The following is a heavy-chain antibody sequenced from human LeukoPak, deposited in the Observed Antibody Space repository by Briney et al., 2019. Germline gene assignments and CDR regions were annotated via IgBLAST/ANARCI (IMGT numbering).Heavy chain of an antibody. V-gene: IGHV3-30*01. CDR2: ISYDGSNK. Sequence: GGSLRLSCAASGFTFSSYAMHWVRQAPGKGLEWVAVISYDGSNKYYADSVKGRFTISRDNSKNTLYLQMNGLRAEDTAVYYCAREEGDGYFDYWGQGTLVTVSS. D-gene: IGHD5-24*01. J-gene: IGHJ4*02. CDR1: GFTFSSYA. CDR3: AREEGDGYFDY.